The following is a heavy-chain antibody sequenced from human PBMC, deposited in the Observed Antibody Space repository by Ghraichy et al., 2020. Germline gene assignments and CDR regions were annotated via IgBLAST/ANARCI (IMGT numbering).Heavy chain of an antibody. J-gene: IGHJ6*03. CDR3: ARVPGGSPRPFFYYYYMDV. D-gene: IGHD1-26*01. CDR2: ISAYNGNT. V-gene: IGHV1-18*01. Sequence: ASVKVSCKASGYTFTSYGISWVRQAPGQGLEWMGWISAYNGNTNYAQKLQGRVTMTTDTSTSTAYMELRSLRSDDTAVYYCARVPGGSPRPFFYYYYMDVWGKGTTVTVSS. CDR1: GYTFTSYG.